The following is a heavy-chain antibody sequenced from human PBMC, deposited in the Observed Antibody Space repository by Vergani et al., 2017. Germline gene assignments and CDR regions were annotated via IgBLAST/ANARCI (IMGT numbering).Heavy chain of an antibody. V-gene: IGHV3-66*01. J-gene: IGHJ4*02. CDR1: GFTVSSNY. D-gene: IGHD6-19*01. Sequence: EVQLVESGGGLVQPGGSLRLSCAASGFTVSSNYMSWVRQAPGKGLEWVSVIYSGGSTYYADSVKGRFTISRDNSKNTLYLQMNSLRAEDTAVYDCARSDKQLIAVAGTVLDYWGQGTLVTVSS. CDR2: IYSGGST. CDR3: ARSDKQLIAVAGTVLDY.